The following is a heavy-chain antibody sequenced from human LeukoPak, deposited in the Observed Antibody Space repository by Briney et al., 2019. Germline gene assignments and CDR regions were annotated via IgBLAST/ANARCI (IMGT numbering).Heavy chain of an antibody. V-gene: IGHV4-59*01. J-gene: IGHJ3*02. Sequence: PSETLSLTCTVSGGSISSYYWSWIRQPPGKGLEWIGYIYYSGSTNYNPSLKSRVTISVDTSKNQFSLKLSSVTAADTAVYYCARDGLDGSGSYYEAFDIWGQGTMVTVSS. D-gene: IGHD3-10*01. CDR2: IYYSGST. CDR3: ARDGLDGSGSYYEAFDI. CDR1: GGSISSYY.